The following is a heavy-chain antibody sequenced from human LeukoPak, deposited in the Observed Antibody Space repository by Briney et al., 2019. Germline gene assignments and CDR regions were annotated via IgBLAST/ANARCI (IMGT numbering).Heavy chain of an antibody. CDR1: GGSFSGYY. CDR3: ARGRSDYDYASARGRFDP. CDR2: INHSGST. J-gene: IGHJ5*02. D-gene: IGHD3-16*01. V-gene: IGHV4-34*01. Sequence: KPSETLSLTCAVYGGSFSGYYWSWIRQPPGKGLEWIGEINHSGSTNYNPSLKSRVTISVDTSKNQFSLKLSSVTAADTAVYYCARGRSDYDYASARGRFDPWGQGTLVTVSS.